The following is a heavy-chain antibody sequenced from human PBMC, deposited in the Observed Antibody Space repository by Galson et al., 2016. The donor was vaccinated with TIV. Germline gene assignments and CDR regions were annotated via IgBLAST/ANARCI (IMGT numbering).Heavy chain of an antibody. Sequence: SLRLPCADSRSTFSSSWMNWVRQAPGKGLEWVANINGDGTEIKYVDSVKGRFTISRDNAKNSLYLQMSNLRVEDTAIYYCAQWLGTSNSWGQGTLVTVSS. V-gene: IGHV3-7*01. CDR3: AQWLGTSNS. CDR1: RSTFSSSW. D-gene: IGHD6-19*01. CDR2: INGDGTEI. J-gene: IGHJ4*02.